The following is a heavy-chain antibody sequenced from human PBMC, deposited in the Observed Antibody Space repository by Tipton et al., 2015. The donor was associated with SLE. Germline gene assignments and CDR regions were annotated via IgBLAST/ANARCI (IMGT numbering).Heavy chain of an antibody. V-gene: IGHV3-7*01. CDR2: IKQDGSEK. CDR3: ARDKNELWYYFDY. J-gene: IGHJ4*02. CDR1: GFTFSSYW. D-gene: IGHD1-26*01. Sequence: SLRLSCAASGFTFSSYWMSWVRQAPGKGLEWVANIKQDGSEKYYVDSVKGRFTISRDNAKNSLYLQMNSLRAEDTAVYYCARDKNELWYYFDYWGQGTLVTVSS.